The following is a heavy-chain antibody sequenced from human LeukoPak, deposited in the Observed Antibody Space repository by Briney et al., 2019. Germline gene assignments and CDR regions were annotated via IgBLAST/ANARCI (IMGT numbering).Heavy chain of an antibody. V-gene: IGHV3-21*01. D-gene: IGHD1-1*01. J-gene: IGHJ4*02. CDR1: GFTFSSYS. Sequence: GGSLRLSCAASGFTFSSYSMNWVRQAPGKGLEWVSSISSSSSNIYYADSVKGRFTISRDNAKNSLYLQMNSLRVEDTALYYCARCTTGRTFGSLREIKRSREIDYWGQGTLVTVSS. CDR2: ISSSSSNI. CDR3: ARCTTGRTFGSLREIKRSREIDY.